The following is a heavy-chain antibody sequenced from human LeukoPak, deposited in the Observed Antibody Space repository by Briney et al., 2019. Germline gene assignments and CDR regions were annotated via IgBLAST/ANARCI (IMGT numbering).Heavy chain of an antibody. CDR1: GFTFSSYA. Sequence: GGSLRLSCAASGFTFSSYAMSWVRQAPGKGLEWVSAISGSGSTIYYADSVKGRFTISRDNAKNSLYLQMNSLRAEDTAVYYCARRNRQQWLLLDYWGQGTLVTVSS. V-gene: IGHV3-23*01. CDR3: ARRNRQQWLLLDY. D-gene: IGHD6-19*01. J-gene: IGHJ4*02. CDR2: ISGSGSTI.